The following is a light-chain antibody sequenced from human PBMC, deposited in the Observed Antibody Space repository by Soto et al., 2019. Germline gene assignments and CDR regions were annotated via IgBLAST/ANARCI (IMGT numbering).Light chain of an antibody. J-gene: IGLJ2*01. V-gene: IGLV2-8*01. CDR1: SSDVGAYNY. Sequence: QSGLPQPPSASGSPGQSVTISCTGTSSDVGAYNYVSWYQQHPGKAPKLMIYEVSKRPSGVPDRFSGSKSGNTASLTVSWLQAEDEAYYYCSSYAGNNNLVFGGGTKLTVL. CDR3: SSYAGNNNLV. CDR2: EVS.